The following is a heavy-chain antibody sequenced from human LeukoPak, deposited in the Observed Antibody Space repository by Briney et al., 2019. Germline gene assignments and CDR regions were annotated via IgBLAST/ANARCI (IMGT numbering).Heavy chain of an antibody. CDR1: GFTFSSYA. D-gene: IGHD2-21*02. CDR3: ARGGTYCGDGCYGTNY. J-gene: IGHJ4*02. V-gene: IGHV3-21*06. CDR2: MSTSPSSM. Sequence: GGSLRLSCTASGFTFSSYAMNWVRQAPGKGLEWVSSMSTSPSSMYYADSVKGRFTISRDNAKNSLYLQMNSLRDEDTAVYYCARGGTYCGDGCYGTNYWGQGTLVTVSS.